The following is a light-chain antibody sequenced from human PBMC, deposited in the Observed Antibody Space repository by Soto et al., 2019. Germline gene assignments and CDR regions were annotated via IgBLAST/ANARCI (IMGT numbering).Light chain of an antibody. CDR3: QQYNSYSPIT. Sequence: DIQMTQSPSTLSGSVGDRVTITCRASRSISDWLAWYQQKPGKAPELLIFDASSLKSGVPSRFSCSGSGTEFTLTISSLQPDDFATYYCQQYNSYSPITFGQGTRLEIK. V-gene: IGKV1-5*01. CDR2: DAS. CDR1: RSISDW. J-gene: IGKJ5*01.